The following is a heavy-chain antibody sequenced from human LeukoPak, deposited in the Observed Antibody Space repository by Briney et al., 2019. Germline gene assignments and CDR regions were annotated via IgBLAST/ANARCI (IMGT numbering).Heavy chain of an antibody. CDR1: GFTFSSYS. V-gene: IGHV3-21*01. J-gene: IGHJ4*02. Sequence: GGSLRLSCAAYGFTFSSYSVNWVRQAPGKGLEWVSSISSSSSYIYYADSVKGRFTISRDNAKNSMYLQMNSLRAEDTAVYYCARTPSTRAQLASWGQGTLVTVSS. CDR2: ISSSSSYI. CDR3: ARTPSTRAQLAS. D-gene: IGHD5/OR15-5a*01.